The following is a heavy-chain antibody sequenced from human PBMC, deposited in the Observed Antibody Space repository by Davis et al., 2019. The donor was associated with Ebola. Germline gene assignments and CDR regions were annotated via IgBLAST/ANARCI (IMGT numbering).Heavy chain of an antibody. CDR2: IYYSGST. J-gene: IGHJ5*02. V-gene: IGHV4-59*12. D-gene: IGHD6-19*01. CDR1: GGSISSYY. Sequence: MPSETLSLTCTVSGGSISSYYWSWIRQPPGKGLEWIGYIYYSGSTNYNPSLKSGVTISVDTSKNQFSLKLSSVTAADSAVYFCARGKGSGWSVWFGPWGQGTLVPVSS. CDR3: ARGKGSGWSVWFGP.